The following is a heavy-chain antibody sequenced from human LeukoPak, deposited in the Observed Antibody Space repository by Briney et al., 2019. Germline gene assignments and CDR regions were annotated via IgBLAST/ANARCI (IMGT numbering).Heavy chain of an antibody. CDR1: GFTFNSYA. V-gene: IGHV3-23*01. CDR2: ISPGGSDT. CDR3: AKRGGYETMAAFDY. Sequence: PGGSLRLSCAASGFTFNSYAMSWVRQAPGKGLEWVSAISPGGSDTYYADSVRGRFTISRDNSKNTLYLQMSSLRAEDSAVYYCAKRGGYETMAAFDYWGQGTLVTVSP. J-gene: IGHJ4*02. D-gene: IGHD3-10*01.